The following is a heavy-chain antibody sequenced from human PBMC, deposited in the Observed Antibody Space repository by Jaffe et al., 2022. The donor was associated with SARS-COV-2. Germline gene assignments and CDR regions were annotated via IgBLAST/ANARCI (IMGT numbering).Heavy chain of an antibody. V-gene: IGHV4-59*01. D-gene: IGHD2-15*01. J-gene: IGHJ6*02. Sequence: QVQLQESGPGLVKPSETLSLTCTVSGGSISSYYWSWIRQPPGKGLEWIGYIYYSGSTNYNPSLKSRVTISVDTSKNQFSLKLSSVTAADTAVYYCARDISGGSWNGRGHVAMALRLTYGMDVWGQGTTVTVSS. CDR2: IYYSGST. CDR3: ARDISGGSWNGRGHVAMALRLTYGMDV. CDR1: GGSISSYY.